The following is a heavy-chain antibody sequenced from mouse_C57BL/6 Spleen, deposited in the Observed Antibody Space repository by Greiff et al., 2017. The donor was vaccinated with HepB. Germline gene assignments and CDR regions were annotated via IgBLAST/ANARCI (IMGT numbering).Heavy chain of an antibody. CDR3: ARASYYYGNYAMDD. CDR1: GYTFTDYY. J-gene: IGHJ4*01. CDR2: INPNNGGT. Sequence: VQLQQSGPELVKPGASVKISCKASGYTFTDYYMNWVKQSHGKSLEWIGEINPNNGGTSYNQKFKGKATLTVDKSSSTAYMELRSLTSEDSAVYYCARASYYYGNYAMDDWGQGTSVTVAS. V-gene: IGHV1-26*01. D-gene: IGHD1-1*01.